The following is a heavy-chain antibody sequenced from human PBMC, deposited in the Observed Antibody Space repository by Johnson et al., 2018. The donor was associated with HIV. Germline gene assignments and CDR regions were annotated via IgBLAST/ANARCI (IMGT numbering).Heavy chain of an antibody. Sequence: QVQLVESGGGEVRPGGSLRVSCAASGFTFSSYGMHWVRQAPGKGLEWVAFIRYDGSNTYDADSVRGRFTISRDNSKATLYLQMNSLRGEDTAVYYCARGPPPFARFGVAAKSNDAFDIWGQGTMVTVSS. J-gene: IGHJ3*02. CDR1: GFTFSSYG. V-gene: IGHV3-30*02. D-gene: IGHD3-3*01. CDR2: IRYDGSNT. CDR3: ARGPPPFARFGVAAKSNDAFDI.